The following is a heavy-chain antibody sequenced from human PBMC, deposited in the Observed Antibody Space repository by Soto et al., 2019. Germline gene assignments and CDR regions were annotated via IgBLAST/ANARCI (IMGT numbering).Heavy chain of an antibody. CDR3: ARRIPPGVLRFLEWSTTGGMDV. CDR2: INHSGST. CDR1: GGSFSGYY. D-gene: IGHD3-3*01. Sequence: SETLSLTCAVYGGSFSGYYWSWIRQPPGKGLEWIGEINHSGSTNYNPSLKSRVTISVDTPKNQFSLKLSSVTAADTAVYYCARRIPPGVLRFLEWSTTGGMDVWGQGTTVTVSS. J-gene: IGHJ6*02. V-gene: IGHV4-34*01.